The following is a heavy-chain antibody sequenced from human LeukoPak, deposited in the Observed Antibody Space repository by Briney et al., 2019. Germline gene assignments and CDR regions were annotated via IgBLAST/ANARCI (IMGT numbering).Heavy chain of an antibody. CDR3: ARLLIFDYGDYVRNFDY. J-gene: IGHJ4*02. CDR1: GYTFTSYD. V-gene: IGHV1-8*01. CDR2: MNPNSGNT. D-gene: IGHD4-17*01. Sequence: VASVKVSCKASGYTFTSYDINWVRQATGQGLEWMGWMNPNSGNTGYAQKFQGRVTMTRNTSISTAYMELSSLRSEDTAVYYCARLLIFDYGDYVRNFDYWGQGTLVTVSS.